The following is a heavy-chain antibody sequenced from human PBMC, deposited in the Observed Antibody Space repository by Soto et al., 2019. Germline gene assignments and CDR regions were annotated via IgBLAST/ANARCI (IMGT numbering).Heavy chain of an antibody. J-gene: IGHJ4*02. Sequence: EVQLLESGGGLVQPGGSLRLSCTASGFTFNRHAMTWVRQAPGKGLEWVSGLSDSGGSIYYADSVKGRFTISRDNSMNTLYLKMNPLRAEDTAVYYCAKVSSAWYAGFFDLWGQGTLVTVSS. CDR2: LSDSGGSI. CDR1: GFTFNRHA. V-gene: IGHV3-23*01. D-gene: IGHD2-8*01. CDR3: AKVSSAWYAGFFDL.